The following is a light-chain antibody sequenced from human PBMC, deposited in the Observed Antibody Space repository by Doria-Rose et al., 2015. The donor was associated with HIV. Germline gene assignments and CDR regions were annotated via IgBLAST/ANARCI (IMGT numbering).Light chain of an antibody. V-gene: IGLV2-14*03. CDR2: DVN. CDR3: SSYTSDDSWI. J-gene: IGLJ3*02. Sequence: KAPRLIIYDVNKRPSGVSNRFSGTKSANAASLAVSGLQAEDEADYFCSSYTSDDSWIFGGGTKLTVL.